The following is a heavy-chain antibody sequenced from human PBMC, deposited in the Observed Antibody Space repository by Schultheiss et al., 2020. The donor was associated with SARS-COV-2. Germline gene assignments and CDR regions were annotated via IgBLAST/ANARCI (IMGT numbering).Heavy chain of an antibody. V-gene: IGHV4-59*01. Sequence: SETLSLTCTVSGGSISSYYWSWIRQPPGKGLEWIGEIYHSGSTNYNPSLKSRVTISVDTSKNQFSLKLSSVTAADTAVYYCASVDRNAAYYYYYMDVWGKGTTVTVSS. D-gene: IGHD1-14*01. J-gene: IGHJ6*03. CDR3: ASVDRNAAYYYYYMDV. CDR1: GGSISSYY. CDR2: IYHSGST.